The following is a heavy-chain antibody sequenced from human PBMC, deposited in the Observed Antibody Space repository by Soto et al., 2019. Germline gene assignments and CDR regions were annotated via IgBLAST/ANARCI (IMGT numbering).Heavy chain of an antibody. CDR3: ARGWETVGTTTPFAY. CDR2: IIPLFGTP. J-gene: IGHJ4*02. D-gene: IGHD1-26*01. Sequence: SVKVSCKASGGTFSNYAINWVRQAPGQGLEWMGGIIPLFGTPNYAQKFQGRITFTAHKSTSTAYMELRSLRSDDTAVYYCARGWETVGTTTPFAYWGQGTLVTVSS. V-gene: IGHV1-69*06. CDR1: GGTFSNYA.